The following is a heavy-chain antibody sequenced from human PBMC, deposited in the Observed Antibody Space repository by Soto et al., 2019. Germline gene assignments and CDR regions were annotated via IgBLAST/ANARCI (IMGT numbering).Heavy chain of an antibody. V-gene: IGHV4-39*01. CDR1: GGSITSSSHY. CDR2: IYYDGNT. Sequence: SETLSITCAVSGGSITSSSHYWGWIRQPPGKGLECIANIYYDGNTYYNPSLKSRVTISLDTSKNQFSLRLNSVTAADTAVYYCARSSITPRLFMYPFDYWGQGTLVTVSS. CDR3: ARSSITPRLFMYPFDY. J-gene: IGHJ4*02. D-gene: IGHD6-6*01.